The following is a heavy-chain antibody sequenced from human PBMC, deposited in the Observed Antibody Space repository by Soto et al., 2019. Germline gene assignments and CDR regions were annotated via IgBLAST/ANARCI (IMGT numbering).Heavy chain of an antibody. D-gene: IGHD6-13*01. V-gene: IGHV3-23*01. J-gene: IGHJ5*02. Sequence: GSLRLSCAASGFAFWTYAMNWVRQAPGKGLEWVSAISGSGGNTYYADSVKGRFTISRDNSKNTLYLQMNSLRAEDTAVYYCAKDFHGAAADWFDPWGQGTLVTVSS. CDR3: AKDFHGAAADWFDP. CDR2: ISGSGGNT. CDR1: GFAFWTYA.